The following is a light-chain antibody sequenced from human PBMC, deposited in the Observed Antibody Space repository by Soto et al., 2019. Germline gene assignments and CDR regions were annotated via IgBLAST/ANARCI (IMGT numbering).Light chain of an antibody. J-gene: IGLJ2*01. Sequence: QSALTQPASVSGSPGQSITISCTGTNSDVGSNYVSWYVSWHQQHPGKVPKLMIYDDDDRPSGVSNRFSGSKSGNTASLTISGLQAEDEADYYCSSYISSRTVVFGGGTKLTVL. CDR3: SSYISSRTVV. CDR1: NSDVGSNYVSWY. CDR2: DDD. V-gene: IGLV2-14*03.